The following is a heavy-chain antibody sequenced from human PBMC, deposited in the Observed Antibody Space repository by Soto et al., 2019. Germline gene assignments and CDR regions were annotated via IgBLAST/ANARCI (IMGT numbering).Heavy chain of an antibody. Sequence: QVHLVQSGAEVKKPGSSVKVSCKASGGTFSSYAFNWVRQAPGQGLEWMGGIIPVFGTTNYAQKFQGRVTITAVKSTSTAYMEVSILSADDTGVYYSASLALCAIAIDDWGQGTLVSVSS. D-gene: IGHD2-21*01. J-gene: IGHJ4*02. CDR2: IIPVFGTT. CDR3: ASLALCAIAIDD. CDR1: GGTFSSYA. V-gene: IGHV1-69*06.